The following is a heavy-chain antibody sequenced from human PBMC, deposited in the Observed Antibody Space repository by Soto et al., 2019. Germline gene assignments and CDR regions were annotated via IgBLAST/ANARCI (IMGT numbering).Heavy chain of an antibody. D-gene: IGHD1-20*01. CDR2: ISVSDAFI. J-gene: IGHJ4*02. CDR1: GFNVGAFA. CDR3: TRETVAGITGLDY. Sequence: PGGSLRLSCAASGFNVGAFAVNWVRQAPWKGLEWVSGISVSDAFIYYADSVRGRFSISRDASENILYLQMNSLRVDDTALYYCTRETVAGITGLDYWGPGTLVTVSS. V-gene: IGHV3-23*01.